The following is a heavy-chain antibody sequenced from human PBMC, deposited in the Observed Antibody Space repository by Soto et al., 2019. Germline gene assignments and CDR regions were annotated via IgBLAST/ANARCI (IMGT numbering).Heavy chain of an antibody. J-gene: IGHJ4*02. CDR3: AKDHTDKLFPDY. CDR2: ISYDGSNK. Sequence: GGSLRLSCAASGFTFSSYGMHWVRQAPGKGLEWVAVISYDGSNKYYADSVKGRFTISRDNSKNTLYLQMNSLRAEDTAVYYCAKDHTDKLFPDYWGQGTLVTVSS. V-gene: IGHV3-30*18. D-gene: IGHD2-15*01. CDR1: GFTFSSYG.